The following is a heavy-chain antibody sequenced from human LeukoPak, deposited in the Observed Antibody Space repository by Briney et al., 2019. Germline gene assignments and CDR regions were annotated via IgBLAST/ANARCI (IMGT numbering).Heavy chain of an antibody. J-gene: IGHJ6*03. CDR1: GGSMSSYY. CDR3: ARRNHYFYYMDV. CDR2: IFPSGSA. Sequence: PSETLSLTCTVSGGSMSSYYRTRIRQSPVKGLEWIGYIFPSGSAFYNPSLESRVTISLDTSENQFSLTLSSVTAADTAVYYCARRNHYFYYMDVWGKGTTVTVSS. V-gene: IGHV4-4*09.